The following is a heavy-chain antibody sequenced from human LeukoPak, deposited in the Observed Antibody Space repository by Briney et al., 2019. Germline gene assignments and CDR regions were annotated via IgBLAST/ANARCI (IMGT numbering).Heavy chain of an antibody. CDR2: INHSGST. J-gene: IGHJ5*02. V-gene: IGHV4-34*01. CDR3: ARAQGLVDPYSSWYDWFDP. Sequence: SETLSLTCAVYGGSFSGYYWSWIRQPPGKGLEWIGEINHSGSTNYNPSLKSRVTISVDTSKNQFSLKLSSVTAADTAVYYCARAQGLVDPYSSWYDWFDPWGQGTLVTVSS. CDR1: GGSFSGYY. D-gene: IGHD6-13*01.